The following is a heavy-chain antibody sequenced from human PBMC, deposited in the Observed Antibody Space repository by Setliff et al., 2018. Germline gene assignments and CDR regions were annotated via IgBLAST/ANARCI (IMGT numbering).Heavy chain of an antibody. J-gene: IGHJ4*02. CDR1: GGSISSGGYY. D-gene: IGHD6-19*01. V-gene: IGHV4-31*03. CDR3: AGGRAGRSGH. Sequence: SETLSLTCTVSGGSISSGGYYWSWIRQHPGKGLEWIGYIYYSGSTSYYNPSLKSRVTISVDTSKNQFSLKLSSVTAADTAVYYCAGGRAGRSGHWGQGTLVTVSS. CDR2: IYYSGSTS.